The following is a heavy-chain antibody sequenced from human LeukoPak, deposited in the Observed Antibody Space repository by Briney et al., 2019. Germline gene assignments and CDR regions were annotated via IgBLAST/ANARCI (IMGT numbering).Heavy chain of an antibody. Sequence: ASVKVSCKASGYTFTSYAMHWVRQAPGQRLEWMGWINAGNGNTKYSQEFQGRVTITRDTSASTAYMELSSLRSEDMAVYYCARDGRVRGVMRPNYYYYYMDVWGKGTTVTVSS. V-gene: IGHV1-3*03. CDR1: GYTFTSYA. CDR3: ARDGRVRGVMRPNYYYYYMDV. CDR2: INAGNGNT. D-gene: IGHD3-10*01. J-gene: IGHJ6*03.